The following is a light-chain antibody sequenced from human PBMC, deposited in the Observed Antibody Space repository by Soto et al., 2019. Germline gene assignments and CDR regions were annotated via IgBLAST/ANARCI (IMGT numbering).Light chain of an antibody. J-gene: IGKJ4*01. Sequence: IQSTQSPSSLSASVGDRVTITCRASPGISSYLAWCPEKPGKAPNLLIYAASTLQSGVPSRFSGSGSGTDFNLTISSLQTEDFATYDCQQRYSTPLGFGGGTKVDIK. CDR1: PGISSY. V-gene: IGKV1-39*01. CDR3: QQRYSTPLG. CDR2: AAS.